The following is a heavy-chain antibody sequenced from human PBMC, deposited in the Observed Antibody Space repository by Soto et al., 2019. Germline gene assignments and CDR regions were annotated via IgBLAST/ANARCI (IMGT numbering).Heavy chain of an antibody. D-gene: IGHD1-26*01. J-gene: IGHJ4*02. CDR3: ARGPPIVGNTTPLDS. CDR1: GGSITNSNW. V-gene: IGHV4-4*02. Sequence: QVQLQESGPRLVKPSWTLSLTCTVSGGSITNSNWWSWVRLPPAKGLEWIGDIYHAGSTKYNPSLERRVTMSVDTSNNQFALTLTSVTAADTAVYFCARGPPIVGNTTPLDSWGQGTLVTVS. CDR2: IYHAGST.